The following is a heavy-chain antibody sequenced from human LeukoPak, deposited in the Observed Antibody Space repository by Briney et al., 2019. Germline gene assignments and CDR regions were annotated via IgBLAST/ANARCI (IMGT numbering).Heavy chain of an antibody. CDR1: GGSFSGYY. CDR3: ARGLRYSSSWSPFNY. CDR2: INHSGGT. J-gene: IGHJ4*02. V-gene: IGHV4-34*01. D-gene: IGHD6-13*01. Sequence: SETLSLTCAVYGGSFSGYYWSWIRQPPGKGLEWIGEINHSGGTNYNPSLKSRVTISVDTSKNQFSLKLSPVTAADTAVYYCARGLRYSSSWSPFNYWGQGTLVTVSS.